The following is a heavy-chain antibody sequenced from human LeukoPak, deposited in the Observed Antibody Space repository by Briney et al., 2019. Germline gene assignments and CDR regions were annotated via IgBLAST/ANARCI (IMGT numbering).Heavy chain of an antibody. J-gene: IGHJ4*02. V-gene: IGHV3-15*01. D-gene: IGHD3-22*01. CDR3: TTVCDYYDSRATEDY. CDR1: GFTFSSYG. CDR2: IKSKTDGGTT. Sequence: TGGSLRLSCAASGFTFSSYGMHWVRQAPGKGLEWVGRIKSKTDGGTTDYAAPVKGRFTISRDDSKNTLYLQMNSLKTEDTAVYYCTTVCDYYDSRATEDYWGQGTLVTVSS.